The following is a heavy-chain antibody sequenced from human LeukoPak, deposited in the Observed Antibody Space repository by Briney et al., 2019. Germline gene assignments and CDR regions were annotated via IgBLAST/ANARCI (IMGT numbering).Heavy chain of an antibody. D-gene: IGHD5-18*01. CDR2: IKSKTDGGTT. V-gene: IGHV3-15*01. J-gene: IGHJ6*02. Sequence: PGGSLRLSCAASGFTFSKVWMSWVRQAPGKGLEWVGRIKSKTDGGTTDYGAPVKGRFTISRDDSKNTVYLQMNSLKSEDTAVYYCTTDPYTAMGYYFYAMDVWGQGTTVTVSS. CDR1: GFTFSKVW. CDR3: TTDPYTAMGYYFYAMDV.